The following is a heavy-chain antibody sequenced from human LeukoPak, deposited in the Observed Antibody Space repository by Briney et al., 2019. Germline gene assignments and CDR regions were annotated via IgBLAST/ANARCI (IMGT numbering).Heavy chain of an antibody. Sequence: SETLSLTCTVSGGSISSGDYYWSWIRQPPGKGLEWIGYIYYSGSTNYNPSLKSRVTISVDTSKNQFSLKLSSVTAADTAVYYCARGGYSYGLGYWGQGTLVTVSS. CDR1: GGSISSGDYY. D-gene: IGHD5-18*01. J-gene: IGHJ4*02. CDR3: ARGGYSYGLGY. CDR2: IYYSGST. V-gene: IGHV4-61*08.